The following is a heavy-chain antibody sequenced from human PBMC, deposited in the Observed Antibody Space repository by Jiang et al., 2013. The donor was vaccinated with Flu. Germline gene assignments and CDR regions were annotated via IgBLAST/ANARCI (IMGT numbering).Heavy chain of an antibody. Sequence: SGAEVKKPGASVKVSCKASGYTFTNYVIHWVRQAPGQRLEWMGWLNAGTGYTKYSQRFQGRVTITRDTSANTAYMELSSLRSKDTADYYCARTRHYDSSGYLSWADRPSHNNYYHGMDVWGQGTTVTVSS. D-gene: IGHD3-22*01. CDR1: GYTFTNYV. CDR2: LNAGTGYT. CDR3: ARTRHYDSSGYLSWADRPSHNNYYHGMDV. V-gene: IGHV1-3*01. J-gene: IGHJ6*02.